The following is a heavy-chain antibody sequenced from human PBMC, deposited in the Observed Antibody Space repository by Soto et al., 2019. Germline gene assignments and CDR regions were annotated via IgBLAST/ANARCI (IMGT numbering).Heavy chain of an antibody. V-gene: IGHV4-59*01. CDR1: GDSFSNSY. J-gene: IGHJ5*02. D-gene: IGHD2-2*02. Sequence: PSETLSLTCTVSGDSFSNSYWSWIRQAPGKGLEWIGYVFSTGSTHYNPSLESRVTISVDTSKNQFSLKLTSVTAADTAVYYCAKENPYPFRWFDPWGQGALVTVSS. CDR3: AKENPYPFRWFDP. CDR2: VFSTGST.